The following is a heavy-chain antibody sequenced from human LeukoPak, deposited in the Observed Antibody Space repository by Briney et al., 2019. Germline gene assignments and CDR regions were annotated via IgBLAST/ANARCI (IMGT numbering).Heavy chain of an antibody. CDR2: IYHSGST. CDR1: GGSISSSNW. CDR3: ARHIVVVTATHYYYYYYMDV. Sequence: PSGTLSLTCAVSGGSISSSNWWSWVRQPPGKGLEWIGEIYHSGSTNYNPSLKSRVTISVDKSKNQFSLKLSSVTAADTAVYYCARHIVVVTATHYYYYYYMDVWGKGTTVTISS. D-gene: IGHD2-21*02. V-gene: IGHV4-4*02. J-gene: IGHJ6*03.